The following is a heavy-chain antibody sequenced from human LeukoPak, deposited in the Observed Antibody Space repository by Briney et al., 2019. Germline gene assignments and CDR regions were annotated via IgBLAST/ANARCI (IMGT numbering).Heavy chain of an antibody. Sequence: GGSLRLSCEASGFTFDDYGMSWVRQPPGKGLEWVSGISRNGGSTDYADSVKGRFTISRDNAKNTHFLQMNSLRVEDTAFYYCARGFRNGPFDCWGQGTLVTVSS. D-gene: IGHD2-8*01. CDR2: ISRNGGST. CDR3: ARGFRNGPFDC. CDR1: GFTFDDYG. V-gene: IGHV3-20*04. J-gene: IGHJ4*02.